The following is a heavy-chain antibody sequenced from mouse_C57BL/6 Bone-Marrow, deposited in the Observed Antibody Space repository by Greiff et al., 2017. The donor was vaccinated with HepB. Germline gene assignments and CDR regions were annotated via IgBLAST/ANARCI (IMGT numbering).Heavy chain of an antibody. CDR2: IDPEDGDT. CDR3: TTDYYGSSYRYYAMDY. V-gene: IGHV14-1*01. CDR1: GFNIKDYY. D-gene: IGHD1-1*01. J-gene: IGHJ4*01. Sequence: EVQLVESGAELVRPGASVKLSCTASGFNIKDYYMHWVKQRPEQGLEWIGRIDPEDGDTEYAPKFQGKATMTADTSSNTAYLQLSSLTSEDTAVYYCTTDYYGSSYRYYAMDYWGQGTSVTVSS.